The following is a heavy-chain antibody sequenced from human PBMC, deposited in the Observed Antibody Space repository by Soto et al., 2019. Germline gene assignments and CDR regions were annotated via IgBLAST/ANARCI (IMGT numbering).Heavy chain of an antibody. J-gene: IGHJ4*02. Sequence: ASVKVCCKASVYTFTSYGIRWVRQAHRQGLEWMGWISAYNGNTNYAQKLQGRVTVTTDTSTSTAYMELRSLRSGDTAVYYCARDVYDSSGYPAYTFDYWGQGTLVTVS. CDR3: ARDVYDSSGYPAYTFDY. CDR1: VYTFTSYG. CDR2: ISAYNGNT. D-gene: IGHD3-22*01. V-gene: IGHV1-18*01.